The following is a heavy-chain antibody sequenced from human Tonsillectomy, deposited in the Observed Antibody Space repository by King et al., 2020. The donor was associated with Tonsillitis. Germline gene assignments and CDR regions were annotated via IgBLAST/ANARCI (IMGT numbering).Heavy chain of an antibody. CDR1: GFTFCSYG. CDR3: ARDTDIVVVPAAILTHYGMDV. V-gene: IGHV3-33*01. Sequence: VQLVDSGGGVVQPGRSLRLSCAASGFTFCSYGMHWVRQAPGKWLEWVAVIWYDVSDKYSADSVKGRFTISRDNSKNTLYLQMNSLRAEDTAVYYCARDTDIVVVPAAILTHYGMDVWGQGTTVTVSS. CDR2: IWYDVSDK. D-gene: IGHD2-2*02. J-gene: IGHJ6*02.